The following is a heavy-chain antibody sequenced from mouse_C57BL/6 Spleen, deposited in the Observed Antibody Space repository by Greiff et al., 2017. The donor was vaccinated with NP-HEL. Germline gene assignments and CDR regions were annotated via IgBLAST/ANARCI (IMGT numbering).Heavy chain of an antibody. D-gene: IGHD2-5*01. Sequence: VQLQQSGTELVKPGASVKLSCKASGYTFTSYWMHWVKQRPGQGLEWIGNINPSNGGTNYNEKLKSKATLTVDKSSSTPYMQLSSLTSEDSAVYYGARVGDYYSNYVAWFAYWGQGTLVTVSA. CDR3: ARVGDYYSNYVAWFAY. CDR2: INPSNGGT. J-gene: IGHJ3*01. V-gene: IGHV1-53*01. CDR1: GYTFTSYW.